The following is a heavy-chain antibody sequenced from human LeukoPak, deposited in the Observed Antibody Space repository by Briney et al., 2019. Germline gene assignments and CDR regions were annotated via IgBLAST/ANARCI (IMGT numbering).Heavy chain of an antibody. CDR2: IIPIFGTA. J-gene: IGHJ1*01. D-gene: IGHD6-13*01. CDR1: GGTFSSYA. Sequence: RASVKVSCKASGGTFSSYAISWVRQVPGQGLEWMGGIIPIFGTANYAQKFQGRVTITADESTSTAYMELSSLRSEDTAVYYCARASAAGTFSHFQHWGQGTLVTVSS. V-gene: IGHV1-69*13. CDR3: ARASAAGTFSHFQH.